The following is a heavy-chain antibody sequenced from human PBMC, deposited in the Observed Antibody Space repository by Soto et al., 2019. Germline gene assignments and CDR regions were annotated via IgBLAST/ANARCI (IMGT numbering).Heavy chain of an antibody. CDR1: GFTFSDYY. CDR3: VRDVVDPTVETNDILRAFDI. CDR2: IYSADKT. Sequence: PGGSLRLSCAASGFTFSDYYMSWIRQAPGKGLEWVSMIYSADKTKYADSVKGRFTISRHNSDNTMYLQMNSLRVDDTAMYYCVRDVVDPTVETNDILRAFDIWGQGTMVTVSS. V-gene: IGHV3-53*04. J-gene: IGHJ3*02. D-gene: IGHD4-4*01.